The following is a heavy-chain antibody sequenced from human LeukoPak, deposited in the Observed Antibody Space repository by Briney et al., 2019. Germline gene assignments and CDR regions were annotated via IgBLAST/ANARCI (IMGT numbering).Heavy chain of an antibody. Sequence: MNWVRQAPGKGLEWVSAISGSGGSTYYADSVKGRFTISRDNSKNTLYLQMNSLRAEDTAVYYCARPYCSGGSCYDGMFDPWGQGTLVTVSS. D-gene: IGHD2-15*01. CDR2: ISGSGGST. CDR3: ARPYCSGGSCYDGMFDP. J-gene: IGHJ5*02. V-gene: IGHV3-23*01.